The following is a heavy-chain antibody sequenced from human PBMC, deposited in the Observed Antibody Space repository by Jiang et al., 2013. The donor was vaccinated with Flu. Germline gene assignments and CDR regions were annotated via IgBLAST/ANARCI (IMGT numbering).Heavy chain of an antibody. Sequence: CKGSGYSFTSYWIGWVRQMPGKGLEWMGIIYPGDSDTRYSPSFQGQVTISADKSISTAYLQWSSLKASDTAMYYCARAVAGTKDAFDIWGQGTMVTVSS. V-gene: IGHV5-51*01. CDR1: GYSFTSYW. D-gene: IGHD6-19*01. J-gene: IGHJ3*02. CDR2: IYPGDSDT. CDR3: ARAVAGTKDAFDI.